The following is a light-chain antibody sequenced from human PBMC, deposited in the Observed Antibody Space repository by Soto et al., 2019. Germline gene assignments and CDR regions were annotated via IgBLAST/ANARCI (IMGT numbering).Light chain of an antibody. CDR1: SSDVGGYNY. CDR3: SSYTRSSTLHVV. V-gene: IGLV2-14*01. Sequence: QSALTQPASVSGSPGQSITISCTGTSSDVGGYNYVSWYQQHPGKAPKLMIYEVSNRPSGVSNRFSGSKSGNTASLTISGLQADDEADYYCSSYTRSSTLHVVFGGVTKVTVL. CDR2: EVS. J-gene: IGLJ2*01.